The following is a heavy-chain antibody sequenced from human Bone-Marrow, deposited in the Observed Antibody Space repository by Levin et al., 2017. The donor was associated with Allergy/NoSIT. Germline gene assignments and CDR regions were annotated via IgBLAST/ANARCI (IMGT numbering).Heavy chain of an antibody. Sequence: GGSLRLSCVTSSFTFRTHGMNWVRQTPGKGLEWVAVIWYDGSQKYYADSVKGRFTISRDNSKNTLWLQMNSLRVEDTAVYYCAGGDSGSYHFDFWGQGTLVTVSS. CDR3: AGGDSGSYHFDF. CDR1: SFTFRTHG. V-gene: IGHV3-33*01. CDR2: IWYDGSQK. J-gene: IGHJ4*02. D-gene: IGHD1-26*01.